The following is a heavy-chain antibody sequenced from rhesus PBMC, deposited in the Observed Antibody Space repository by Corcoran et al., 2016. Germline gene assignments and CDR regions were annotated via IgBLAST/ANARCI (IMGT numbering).Heavy chain of an antibody. J-gene: IGHJ4*01. CDR1: GGSISNNY. V-gene: IGHV4-173*01. CDR3: ARYSGSYYRDY. Sequence: QLQLQESGPGLVKPSETLSLTCTVSGGSISNNYWSWIRQPPGKGLEWIGRISGSGGSHHYNPSLKGRVTMSTDTSKNQFSLKRNSVTAADTAIYDCARYSGSYYRDYWGQGVLVTVS. CDR2: ISGSGGSH. D-gene: IGHD3-16*01.